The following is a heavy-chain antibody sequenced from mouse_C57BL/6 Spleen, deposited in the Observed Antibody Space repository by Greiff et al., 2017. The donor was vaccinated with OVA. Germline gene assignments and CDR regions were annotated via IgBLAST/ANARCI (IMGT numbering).Heavy chain of an antibody. Sequence: EVMLVESGGGLVQPGGSMKLSCVASGFTFSNYWMNWVRQSPEKGLAWVAQIRLKSDNYATHYAESVKGRFAISIDDSKSSVYQQMNNLSAEDTVIYYCTYDYDGTWFAYWGQGTLVTVSA. CDR2: IRLKSDNYAT. J-gene: IGHJ3*01. CDR3: TYDYDGTWFAY. V-gene: IGHV6-3*01. D-gene: IGHD2-4*01. CDR1: GFTFSNYW.